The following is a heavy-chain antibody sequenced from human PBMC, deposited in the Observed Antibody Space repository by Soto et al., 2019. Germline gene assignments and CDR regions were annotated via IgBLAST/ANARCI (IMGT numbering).Heavy chain of an antibody. CDR2: ISSSTTYI. CDR3: ARDPVGVDSTFYFDS. V-gene: IGHV3-21*02. J-gene: IGHJ4*02. CDR1: GFTFSYYA. Sequence: EVQLVVSGGGLVKPGGSLRLSCAASGFTFSYYAMYWVRQAPGRGLEWVSSISSSTTYISYADSVRGRFTISRDNAKNSLFLQMDSLRAEDTAVYYCARDPVGVDSTFYFDSWGQGSLVTVSS. D-gene: IGHD2-21*01.